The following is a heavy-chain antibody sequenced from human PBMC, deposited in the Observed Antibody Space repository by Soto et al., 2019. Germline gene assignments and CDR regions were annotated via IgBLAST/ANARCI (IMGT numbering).Heavy chain of an antibody. D-gene: IGHD4-4*01. J-gene: IGHJ4*02. V-gene: IGHV3-7*01. CDR1: GFTLSSYW. CDR3: ARSSDYTWGH. CDR2: INPDESEK. Sequence: EVQLVESGGGLVQPGGSLRLSCAASGFTLSSYWMTWVRQAPGKGLEWVANINPDESEKYFVDSVRGRFTVSRDNAKNSLFLQMNSLRAEDTAVYYCARSSDYTWGHWGQGTLVIVSS.